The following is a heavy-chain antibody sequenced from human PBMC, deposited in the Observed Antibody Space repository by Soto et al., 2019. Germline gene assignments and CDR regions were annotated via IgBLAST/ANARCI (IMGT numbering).Heavy chain of an antibody. V-gene: IGHV1-69*02. Sequence: SVKVSCKASGGTFSSYTISWVRQAPGQGLEWMGRIIPILGIANYAQKFQGRVTITADKSTSTAYMELSSLRSEDTAVYYCARGVSIAVDLSWFDPWGQGTLVTVSS. D-gene: IGHD6-19*01. CDR2: IIPILGIA. J-gene: IGHJ5*02. CDR1: GGTFSSYT. CDR3: ARGVSIAVDLSWFDP.